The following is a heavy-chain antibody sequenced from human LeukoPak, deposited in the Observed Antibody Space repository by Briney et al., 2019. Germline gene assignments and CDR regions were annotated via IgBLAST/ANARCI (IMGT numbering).Heavy chain of an antibody. D-gene: IGHD3-22*01. CDR1: GFIFSHYG. J-gene: IGHJ4*02. CDR2: IRYDGSDK. V-gene: IGHV3-30*02. CDR3: AKRGTANYYDNSGYFWAGDY. Sequence: GGSLRLSCAASGFIFSHYGMHWVRQAPGKGLEWVAFIRYDGSDKYYADSVKGRFTISRDNSKNTLYLQMNSLRAEDTAVYYCAKRGTANYYDNSGYFWAGDYWGQGTLVTVSS.